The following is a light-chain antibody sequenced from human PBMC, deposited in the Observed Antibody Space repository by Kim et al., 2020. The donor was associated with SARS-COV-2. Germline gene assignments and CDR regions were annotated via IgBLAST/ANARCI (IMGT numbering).Light chain of an antibody. CDR2: QAS. CDR3: KQYETYWT. V-gene: IGKV1-5*03. J-gene: IGKJ1*01. Sequence: DIRLTQSPSTLSAFVGNRVTITCRASQSVDSWLAWYQQKPGKAPKLLLYQASKLASGVPSRFSGSGSGTDFTLTISNLQPDDSAIYYCKQYETYWTFGPGTKLEI. CDR1: QSVDSW.